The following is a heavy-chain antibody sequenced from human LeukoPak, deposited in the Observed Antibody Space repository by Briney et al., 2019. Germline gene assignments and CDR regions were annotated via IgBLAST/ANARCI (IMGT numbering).Heavy chain of an antibody. CDR2: ISWNSGSI. CDR3: AKDSSRGYYGSGSYD. CDR1: GFTFDDYA. D-gene: IGHD3-10*01. V-gene: IGHV3-9*01. Sequence: PGGSLRLSCAASGFTFDDYAMHWVRQAPGKGLEWVSGISWNSGSIGYADSVKGRFTISRDNAKNSLYLQMNSLRAEDTALYYCAKDSSRGYYGSGSYDWGQGTLVTVSS. J-gene: IGHJ4*02.